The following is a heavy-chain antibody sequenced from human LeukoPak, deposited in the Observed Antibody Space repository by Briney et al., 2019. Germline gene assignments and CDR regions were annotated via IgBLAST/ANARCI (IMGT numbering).Heavy chain of an antibody. Sequence: PGGSLRLSCAASGFTFSSYSMNWVRQAPGKGLEWVSYISSSSSTIYYADSVKGRFTISRDNAKNSLYLQMNSLRAEDTAVYYCARDITIFGVVIIDYWGQGTLVTVSP. CDR1: GFTFSSYS. V-gene: IGHV3-48*01. D-gene: IGHD3-3*01. CDR3: ARDITIFGVVIIDY. J-gene: IGHJ4*02. CDR2: ISSSSSTI.